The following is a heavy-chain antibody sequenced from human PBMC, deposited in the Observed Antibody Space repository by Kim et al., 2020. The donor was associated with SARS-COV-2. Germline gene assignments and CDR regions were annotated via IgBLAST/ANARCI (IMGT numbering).Heavy chain of an antibody. V-gene: IGHV4-30-2*04. CDR3: ARDPVNYYDSSGSPFDY. Sequence: LKSRVTISVDTSKNQFSLKLGSVTAADTAVYYCARDPVNYYDSSGSPFDYWGQGTLVTVSS. D-gene: IGHD3-22*01. J-gene: IGHJ4*02.